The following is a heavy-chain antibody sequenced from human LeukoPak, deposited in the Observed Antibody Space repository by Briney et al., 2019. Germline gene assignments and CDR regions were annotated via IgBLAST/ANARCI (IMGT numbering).Heavy chain of an antibody. D-gene: IGHD4-17*01. CDR3: ATVVTRDYFDY. Sequence: PETLSLTCTVAGGSISSYYWSWIRQPPGKGLEWIGYSYYSGSTNYNPSLKSRVTISVDTSKNQFSLKLSSVTAADTAVYYCATVVTRDYFDYWGQGTLVTVSS. J-gene: IGHJ4*02. CDR1: GGSISSYY. V-gene: IGHV4-59*01. CDR2: SYYSGST.